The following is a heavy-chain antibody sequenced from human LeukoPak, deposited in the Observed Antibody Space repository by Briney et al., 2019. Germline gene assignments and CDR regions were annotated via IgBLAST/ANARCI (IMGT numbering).Heavy chain of an antibody. V-gene: IGHV1-46*01. J-gene: IGHJ5*02. CDR3: VRDGEGVAISVNYWFDP. CDR2: INPSGGST. D-gene: IGHD3-10*01. Sequence: ASVKVSCTASGYTFTSYYMHWVRQAPGQGLEWMGIINPSGGSTSYAQKFQGRVTMTRDTSISTAYMELRDLRSEDTAVYYCVRDGEGVAISVNYWFDPWGQGTLVTVSS. CDR1: GYTFTSYY.